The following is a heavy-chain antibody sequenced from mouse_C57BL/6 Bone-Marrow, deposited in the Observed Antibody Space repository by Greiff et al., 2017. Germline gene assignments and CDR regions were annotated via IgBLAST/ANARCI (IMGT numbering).Heavy chain of an antibody. CDR1: GYTFTSYW. Sequence: QVQLQQPGAELVKPGASVKLSCKASGYTFTSYWMHWVKQRPGQGLEWIGMIHPSSGSTNYNEKFKSKATLTVDKSSSTAYMQLSSLTSEDSAVYYCARSDYYGSSYGYWGQGTTLTVSS. CDR3: ARSDYYGSSYGY. J-gene: IGHJ2*01. D-gene: IGHD1-1*01. CDR2: IHPSSGST. V-gene: IGHV1-64*01.